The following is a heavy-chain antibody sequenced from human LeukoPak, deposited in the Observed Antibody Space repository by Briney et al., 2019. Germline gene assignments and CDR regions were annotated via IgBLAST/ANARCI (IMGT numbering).Heavy chain of an antibody. CDR2: INHSGST. CDR1: GGSISSYY. Sequence: SETLPLTCTVSGGSISSYYWSWIRQPPGKGLEWIGEINHSGSTNYNPSLKSRVTISVDTSKNQFSLKLSSVTAADTAVYYCARGVTLGYYFDYWGQGTLVTVSS. V-gene: IGHV4-34*01. J-gene: IGHJ4*02. CDR3: ARGVTLGYYFDY. D-gene: IGHD2-21*02.